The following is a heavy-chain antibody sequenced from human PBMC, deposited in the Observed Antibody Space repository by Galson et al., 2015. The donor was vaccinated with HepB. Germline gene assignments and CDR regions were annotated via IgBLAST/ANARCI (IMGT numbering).Heavy chain of an antibody. CDR3: ARDLRVEYNWNYVAAFDI. J-gene: IGHJ3*02. CDR2: IYTSEST. Sequence: TLSLTCTVSGGSISSGSYYWSWIRQPAGKGLEWIGRIYTSESTNYNPSLKSRVTMSVDTSKNQFSLKLSSVTAADTAVYYCARDLRVEYNWNYVAAFDIWGQGTMVTVSS. V-gene: IGHV4-61*02. CDR1: GGSISSGSYY. D-gene: IGHD1-7*01.